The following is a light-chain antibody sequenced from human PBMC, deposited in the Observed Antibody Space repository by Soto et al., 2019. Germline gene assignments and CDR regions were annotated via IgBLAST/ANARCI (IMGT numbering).Light chain of an antibody. CDR2: AAS. Sequence: DIQMTQSPPSLSASVGDRVTITCRASQSITIYLNWYQQKPGKAPKLLIYAASRLQSGVPSRFSGSGSGTDFTLTISSLQPEDFATYYCQQSYIMPIYTFGQGTRLDIK. CDR3: QQSYIMPIYT. V-gene: IGKV1-39*01. CDR1: QSITIY. J-gene: IGKJ2*01.